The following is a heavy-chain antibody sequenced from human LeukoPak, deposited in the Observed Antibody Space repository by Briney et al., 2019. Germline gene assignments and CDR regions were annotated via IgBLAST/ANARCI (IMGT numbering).Heavy chain of an antibody. Sequence: SETLSLTCTVSGGSISSGGYYWSWIRQHPGKGLEWIGYIYYSGSTYYNPSLKSRVTISVDKSKNQFSLKLSSVTAADTAVYYCARNYYDSSGYYHAEYFQHWGQGTLVTVSS. CDR2: IYYSGST. J-gene: IGHJ1*01. D-gene: IGHD3-22*01. CDR3: ARNYYDSSGYYHAEYFQH. CDR1: GGSISSGGYY. V-gene: IGHV4-31*03.